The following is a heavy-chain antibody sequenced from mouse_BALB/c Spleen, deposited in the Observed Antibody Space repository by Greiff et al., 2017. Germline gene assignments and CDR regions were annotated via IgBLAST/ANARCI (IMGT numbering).Heavy chain of an antibody. CDR2: ISYDGSN. Sequence: EVQLQQSGPGLVKPSQSLSLTCSVTGYSITSGYYWNWIRQFPGNKLEWMGYISYDGSNNYNPSLKNRISITRDTSKNQFFLKLNSVTTEDTATYYCAMVVATRYYFDYWGQGTTLTVSS. D-gene: IGHD1-1*01. CDR1: GYSITSGYY. J-gene: IGHJ2*01. V-gene: IGHV3-6*02. CDR3: AMVVATRYYFDY.